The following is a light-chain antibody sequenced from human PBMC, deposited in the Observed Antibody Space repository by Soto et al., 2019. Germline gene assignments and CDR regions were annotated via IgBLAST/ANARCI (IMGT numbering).Light chain of an antibody. CDR3: SSYTSSSTLV. CDR1: SSDVGGYDY. Sequence: QSALTQPASVSGSPGQSITISCTGTSSDVGGYDYVSWYQQYPGKAPKLMIYDVSYRPSGVSDRFSGSKSGNTASLTISVLQAEDEADYYCSSYTSSSTLVFGGGTKVTVL. CDR2: DVS. J-gene: IGLJ3*02. V-gene: IGLV2-14*01.